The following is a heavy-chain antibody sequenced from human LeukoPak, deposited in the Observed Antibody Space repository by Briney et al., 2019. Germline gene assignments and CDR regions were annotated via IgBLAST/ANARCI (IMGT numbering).Heavy chain of an antibody. CDR3: ARATNTAMVLSDAFDI. J-gene: IGHJ3*02. CDR2: ISAYNGNT. V-gene: IGHV1-18*01. Sequence: ASVKVSCKASGYTFTSYAFSWVRQAPGQGLEWMGWISAYNGNTNYAQKFQGRVTMTTDTSTSTAYMELRSLRSDDTAVYYCARATNTAMVLSDAFDIWGQGTMVTVSS. CDR1: GYTFTSYA. D-gene: IGHD5-18*01.